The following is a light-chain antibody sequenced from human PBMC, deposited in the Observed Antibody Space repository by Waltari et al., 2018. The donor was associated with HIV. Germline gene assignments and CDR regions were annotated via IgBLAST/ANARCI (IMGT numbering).Light chain of an antibody. CDR1: QSVFSSSNDKNF. CDR2: GAS. Sequence: EIVMTQSPDSLAVSLGERATINCKSSQSVFSSSNDKNFLACYQQKPGQPPKLIIYGASTREFGVPDRFRCSGSGTDFTLTISSLQSEDVAVYFCQQYSATPLTFGGGTKVEIK. CDR3: QQYSATPLT. V-gene: IGKV4-1*01. J-gene: IGKJ4*01.